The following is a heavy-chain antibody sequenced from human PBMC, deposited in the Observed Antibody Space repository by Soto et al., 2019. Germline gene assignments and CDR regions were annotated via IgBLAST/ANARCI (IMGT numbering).Heavy chain of an antibody. CDR3: ARSDYGDYAGGN. CDR2: MNPNSGNT. CDR1: GYTFTSYD. J-gene: IGHJ4*02. Sequence: ASVKVSCKASGYTFTSYDINWVRQATGQGLECMGWMNPNSGNTGYAQKFQGRVTMTRNTSISTAHMELSSLRSEDTAVYYCARSDYGDYAGGNWGQGTLVTVSS. V-gene: IGHV1-8*01. D-gene: IGHD4-17*01.